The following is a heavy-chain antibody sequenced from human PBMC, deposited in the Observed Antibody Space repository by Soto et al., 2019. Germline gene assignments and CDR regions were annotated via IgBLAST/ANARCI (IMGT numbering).Heavy chain of an antibody. J-gene: IGHJ6*02. CDR2: INSDGSST. D-gene: IGHD6-6*01. Sequence: HPGGSLRLSCAASGFTFSSYWMHWVRQAPGKGLVWVSRINSDGSSTSYADSVKGRFTISRDNAKNTLYLQMNSLRAEDTAVYYCARDGVGEQLVRGDGMDVWGQGTTVTVSS. CDR3: ARDGVGEQLVRGDGMDV. CDR1: GFTFSSYW. V-gene: IGHV3-74*01.